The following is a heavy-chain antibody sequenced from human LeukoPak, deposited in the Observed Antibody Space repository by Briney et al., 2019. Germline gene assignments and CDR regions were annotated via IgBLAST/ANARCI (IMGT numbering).Heavy chain of an antibody. CDR3: ARDRVAIYYYYGMDV. Sequence: GGSLRLSCAASGFTFDDYAMHWVRQAPGKGLEWVSGISWNSNSIGYADSVKGRFTISRDNAKNSLYLQMNSLKAEDTAVYYCARDRVAIYYYYGMDVWGQGTTVTVSS. D-gene: IGHD2-15*01. CDR2: ISWNSNSI. CDR1: GFTFDDYA. J-gene: IGHJ6*02. V-gene: IGHV3-9*01.